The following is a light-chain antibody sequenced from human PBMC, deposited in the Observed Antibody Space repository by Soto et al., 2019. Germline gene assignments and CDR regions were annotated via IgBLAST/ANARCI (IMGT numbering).Light chain of an antibody. CDR3: SSYTSSSTWV. J-gene: IGLJ3*02. CDR1: SSDVGGYNY. Sequence: QSVLTQPGSVSGSPGQSITISCTGTSSDVGGYNYVSWYQQHPGKAPKLMIYEVSNRPSGVSNRFSGSKSGNTASLTISGLQAEDEADYYCSSYTSSSTWVFGGGTKVTV. V-gene: IGLV2-14*01. CDR2: EVS.